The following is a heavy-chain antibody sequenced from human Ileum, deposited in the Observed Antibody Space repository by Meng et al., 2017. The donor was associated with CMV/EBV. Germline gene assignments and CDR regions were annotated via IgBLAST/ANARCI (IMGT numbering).Heavy chain of an antibody. V-gene: IGHV4-4*07. Sequence: VRLQESGLGLGKPSETRSLTCTVSRGSISSDYWSWIRQPAGKGLEWIGRIYTSGSTNYNPSLKSRVTMSVDTSKTQFSLKLSSVTAADTAVYYCARGPYSSSWSSFDYWGQGTLVTVSS. J-gene: IGHJ4*02. CDR2: IYTSGST. CDR1: RGSISSDY. CDR3: ARGPYSSSWSSFDY. D-gene: IGHD6-13*01.